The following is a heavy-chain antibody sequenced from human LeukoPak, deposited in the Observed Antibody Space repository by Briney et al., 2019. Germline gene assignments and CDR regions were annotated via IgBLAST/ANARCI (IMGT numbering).Heavy chain of an antibody. Sequence: GGSLRLSCAASGXTFSSYSTHWVRQAPGKGLEWVSSISSASSYIYYADSVKGRFTISRDNAKNSLYLQMNSLRAEDTAVYYCARNKLGVLFYFDYWGQGTLVTVSS. V-gene: IGHV3-21*01. D-gene: IGHD7-27*01. CDR1: GXTFSSYS. CDR2: ISSASSYI. J-gene: IGHJ4*02. CDR3: ARNKLGVLFYFDY.